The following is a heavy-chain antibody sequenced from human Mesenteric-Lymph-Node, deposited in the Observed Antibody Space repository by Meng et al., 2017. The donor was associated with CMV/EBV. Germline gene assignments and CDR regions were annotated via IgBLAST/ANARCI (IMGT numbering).Heavy chain of an antibody. J-gene: IGHJ3*01. CDR1: GSFSDYY. Sequence: GSFSDYYWSWIRQPPGKGLEWIGEINHSGGTNYNPSLKSRVTISVDTSKNQFSLKLNSVTAADTAVYYCAKFGVLRFGELLFDAFDVWGRGTVVTVSS. V-gene: IGHV4-34*01. D-gene: IGHD3-10*01. CDR3: AKFGVLRFGELLFDAFDV. CDR2: INHSGGT.